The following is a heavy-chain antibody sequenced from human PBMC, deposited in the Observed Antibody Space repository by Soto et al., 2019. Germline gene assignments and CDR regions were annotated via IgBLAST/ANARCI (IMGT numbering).Heavy chain of an antibody. J-gene: IGHJ3*02. V-gene: IGHV1-18*01. CDR2: ISAYNGNT. D-gene: IGHD3-10*01. Sequence: QVQLVQSGAEVKKPGASVKVSCKASGYTFTSYGISWVRQAPGQGLEWMGWISAYNGNTNYAQKLQGRVTRTTDTSTSTAYMELRSLRSDDTAVYYCATLSGLLRFGDYVFDIWGQGTMVTVSS. CDR1: GYTFTSYG. CDR3: ATLSGLLRFGDYVFDI.